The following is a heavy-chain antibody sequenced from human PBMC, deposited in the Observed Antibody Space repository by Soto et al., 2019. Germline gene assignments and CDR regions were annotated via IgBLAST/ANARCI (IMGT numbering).Heavy chain of an antibody. CDR1: GYTFTSYG. D-gene: IGHD1-7*01. V-gene: IGHV1-18*01. CDR2: ISAYNGNT. J-gene: IGHJ4*02. CDR3: ARSSITGTLIQSDY. Sequence: EASVKVSCKASGYTFTSYGISWVRQAPGQGLEWMGWISAYNGNTNYAQKLQGRVTMTTDTSTSTAYMELRSLRSDDTAVYYCARSSITGTLIQSDYWGQGTLVTVSS.